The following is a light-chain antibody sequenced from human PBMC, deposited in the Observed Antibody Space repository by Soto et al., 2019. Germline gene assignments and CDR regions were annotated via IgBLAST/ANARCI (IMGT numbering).Light chain of an antibody. CDR1: SSDVGAYSY. Sequence: QSALTQPPSASGSPGQSVTISCTGTSSDVGAYSYVSWYQQHPGKAPKLMIYEVSKRPSGVPDRFSGSKSGNTASLTVSGLQAEDEADYFCCSYTASDLWVFGGGTKLTVL. J-gene: IGLJ3*02. CDR3: CSYTASDLWV. CDR2: EVS. V-gene: IGLV2-8*01.